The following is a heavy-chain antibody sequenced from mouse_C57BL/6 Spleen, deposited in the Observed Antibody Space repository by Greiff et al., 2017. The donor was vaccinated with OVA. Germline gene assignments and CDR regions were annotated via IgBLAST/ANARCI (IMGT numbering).Heavy chain of an antibody. J-gene: IGHJ2*01. CDR1: GYTFTSYW. CDR3: ARGGEFITTVGFDY. V-gene: IGHV1-55*01. CDR2: IYPGSGST. Sequence: QVQLQQPGAELVKPGASVKMSCKASGYTFTSYWITWVKQRPGQGLEWIGDIYPGSGSTNYNEKFKSKATLTVDTSSSTAYMQLSSLTSEDSAVYYCARGGEFITTVGFDYWGQGTTLTVSS. D-gene: IGHD1-1*01.